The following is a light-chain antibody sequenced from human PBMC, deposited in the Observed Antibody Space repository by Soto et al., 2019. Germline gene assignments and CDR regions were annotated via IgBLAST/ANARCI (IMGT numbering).Light chain of an antibody. J-gene: IGLJ1*01. CDR2: EVT. CDR1: SSDVGRYKY. V-gene: IGLV2-14*01. CDR3: SSYTSTNTFV. Sequence: QSVLTQPPSASGSPGQSVTISCTGTSSDVGRYKYVSWYQQHPGKAPKLMISEVTDRTSGISNRFSGSKSGNTASLTISGLQAEDEADYYCSSYTSTNTFVFGTGTKVTVL.